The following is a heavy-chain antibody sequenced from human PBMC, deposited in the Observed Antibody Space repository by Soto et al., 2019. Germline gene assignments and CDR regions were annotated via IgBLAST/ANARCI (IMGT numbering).Heavy chain of an antibody. J-gene: IGHJ6*02. D-gene: IGHD6-6*01. Sequence: SSETLSLTCTVSGGSISSSSYYWGWIRQPPGKGLEWIGSIYYSGSTYYNPSLKSRVTISVDTSKNQFSLKLSSVTAADTAVYYCARHSPRGSSSPYYYYYYGMDVWGQGTTVTVSS. CDR1: GGSISSSSYY. CDR2: IYYSGST. CDR3: ARHSPRGSSSPYYYYYYGMDV. V-gene: IGHV4-39*01.